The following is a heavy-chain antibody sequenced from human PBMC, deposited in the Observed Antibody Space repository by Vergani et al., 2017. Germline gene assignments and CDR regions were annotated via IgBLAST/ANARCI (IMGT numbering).Heavy chain of an antibody. Sequence: QVQLMQSGPVMKKPGGSMKVSCQASESTFSDYNIHWVRQAPGQGLQWMGWISPKTGGTGYLQRFQDRVTMTRDASTKTVYLKMTRLTSDDTAIYYCAHSWNFGRRVWLDSWGPGTLVTVSS. D-gene: IGHD1-26*01. J-gene: IGHJ5*01. CDR3: AHSWNFGRRVWLDS. CDR1: ESTFSDYN. V-gene: IGHV1-2*02. CDR2: ISPKTGGT.